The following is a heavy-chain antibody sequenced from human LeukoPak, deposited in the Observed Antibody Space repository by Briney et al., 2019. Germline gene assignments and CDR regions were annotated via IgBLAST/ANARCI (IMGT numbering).Heavy chain of an antibody. J-gene: IGHJ5*02. CDR1: GDSINSGGYF. D-gene: IGHD6-13*01. Sequence: SETLSLTCTVSGDSINSGGYFWSWIRQHPGKGLEWIGYIYYSGSTYYNPSLKSRVTLSVDTSKNQFSLKLSSVTAADTAVYYCARHAVSSSSRSWFDPWGQGTLVTVSS. V-gene: IGHV4-30-4*01. CDR2: IYYSGST. CDR3: ARHAVSSSSRSWFDP.